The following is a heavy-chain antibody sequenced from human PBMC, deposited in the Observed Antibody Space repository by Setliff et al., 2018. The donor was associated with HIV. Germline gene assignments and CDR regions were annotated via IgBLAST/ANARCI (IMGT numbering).Heavy chain of an antibody. CDR3: VRAAAGLDI. Sequence: GESLKISCAVSGFTLSDYYMDWVRQAPGKGLEWVGRTRNKANGYTTEYGASVQGRFTISRDNSKDSLSLQMNNLKAEDTAVYYCVRAAAGLDIWSQGIRVTVSS. CDR1: GFTLSDYY. CDR2: TRNKANGYTT. J-gene: IGHJ4*02. V-gene: IGHV3-72*01.